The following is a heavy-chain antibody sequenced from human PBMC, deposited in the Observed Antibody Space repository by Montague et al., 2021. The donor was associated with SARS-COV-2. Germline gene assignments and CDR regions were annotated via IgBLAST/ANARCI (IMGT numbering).Heavy chain of an antibody. V-gene: IGHV4-59*01. Sequence: SETLSLTCTVSGGSLNNYFWSWIRQSPGKGLEWIGYVHYTGSTKYNPSLKTRVTQSLDTPKNHFSLRLNSVTAADTAVYYCARAQNICFIANCVNYFDLWGLGALVSVSS. J-gene: IGHJ4*02. CDR1: GGSLNNYF. D-gene: IGHD1-1*01. CDR3: ARAQNICFIANCVNYFDL. CDR2: VHYTGST.